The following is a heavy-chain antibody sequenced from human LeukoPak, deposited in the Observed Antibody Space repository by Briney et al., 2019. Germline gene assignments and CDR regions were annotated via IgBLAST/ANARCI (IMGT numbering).Heavy chain of an antibody. J-gene: IGHJ4*02. D-gene: IGHD5-24*01. CDR1: RGSVSGYY. Sequence: SETLSLTCTVSRGSVSGYYWGWVRQPPGKGLEWIGYIFHSGGTRYNPSLKSRVTISEDTSKTQFSMKLSSVTAADTAVYYCARGYSYFDYWGQGILVTVSS. CDR3: ARGYSYFDY. CDR2: IFHSGGT. V-gene: IGHV4-59*02.